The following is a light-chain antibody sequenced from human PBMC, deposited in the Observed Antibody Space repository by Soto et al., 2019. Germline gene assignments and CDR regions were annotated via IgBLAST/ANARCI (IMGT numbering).Light chain of an antibody. Sequence: GDRVTITCRASQTINNWLAWYQQKPGKAPNLLIYHASNLETGVPSRFSGSAFGTEFTLTISNLQPDDFATYYCQHYNSYPWTFGQGTKVEIK. CDR2: HAS. CDR1: QTINNW. CDR3: QHYNSYPWT. V-gene: IGKV1-5*01. J-gene: IGKJ1*01.